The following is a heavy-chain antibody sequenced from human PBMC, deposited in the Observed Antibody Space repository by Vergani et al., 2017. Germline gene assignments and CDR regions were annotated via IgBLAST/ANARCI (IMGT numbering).Heavy chain of an antibody. CDR2: ISGDGTTT. J-gene: IGHJ3*01. CDR3: TKGSVYYHDSAGHGYDPYTGFDL. Sequence: QVQLVESGGGLVKLEGSLRLSCVASEFNFRDFYMNWFRQSPGRGLEWVSYISGDGTTTHYADSVKGRFTISRDNAKNSLFLEMNSLRFEDTAVYFCTKGSVYYHDSAGHGYDPYTGFDLWGQGTLVTVSS. D-gene: IGHD5-12*01. CDR1: EFNFRDFY. V-gene: IGHV3-11*01.